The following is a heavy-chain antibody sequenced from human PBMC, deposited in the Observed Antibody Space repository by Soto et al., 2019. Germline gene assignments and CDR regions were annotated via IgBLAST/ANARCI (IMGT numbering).Heavy chain of an antibody. CDR1: GGSIINYY. D-gene: IGHD1-1*01. CDR2: INHDGYS. J-gene: IGHJ6*02. Sequence: QVQLQQSGPGLVKPSETLSLTCTVSGGSIINYYCSWFRQSPGKGLEWIGYINHDGYSAYNLSLKRRITMSADTSKTQFSLMLDSVTATDPAVYYCARQGYGPPHGLVDAWGQGTTVIVSS. V-gene: IGHV4-59*08. CDR3: ARQGYGPPHGLVDA.